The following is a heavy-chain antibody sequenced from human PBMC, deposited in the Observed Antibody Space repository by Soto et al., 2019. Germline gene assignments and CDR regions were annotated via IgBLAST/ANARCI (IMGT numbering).Heavy chain of an antibody. CDR3: ASRGGYGDYADGAFDI. V-gene: IGHV3-21*01. J-gene: IGHJ3*02. CDR2: ISSSSSYI. CDR1: GFTFSSYS. D-gene: IGHD4-17*01. Sequence: GGSLRLSCAASGFTFSSYSMNWVRQAPGKGLEWVSSISSSSSYIYYADSVKGRFTISRDNAKNSLYLQMNSLRAEDTAVYYCASRGGYGDYADGAFDIWGQGTMVTVSS.